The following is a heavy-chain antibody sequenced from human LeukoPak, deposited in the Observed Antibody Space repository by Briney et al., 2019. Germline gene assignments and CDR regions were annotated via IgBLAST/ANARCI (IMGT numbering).Heavy chain of an antibody. V-gene: IGHV3-9*02. CDR2: ISWNSAYI. Sequence: GRSLRLSCAASGFTSDDYAMHWVRQAPGKGLEWVSGISWNSAYIAYADSVRGRFTISRDNAKNSLYLQMNSLRPEDTALYYCAKVVTTVRGVTEDAFDMWGRGTMVTVSS. J-gene: IGHJ3*02. CDR1: GFTSDDYA. CDR3: AKVVTTVRGVTEDAFDM. D-gene: IGHD3-10*01.